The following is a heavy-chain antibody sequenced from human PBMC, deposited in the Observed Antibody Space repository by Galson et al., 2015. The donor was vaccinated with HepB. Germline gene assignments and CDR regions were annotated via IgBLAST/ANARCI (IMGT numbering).Heavy chain of an antibody. Sequence: SVKVSCKASGYTFTSYAMHWVRQAPGQRLEWMGWINAGNGNTKYSQKFQGRVTITRDTSASTAYMELSSLRSEDTAVYYCARVSDSSGYLFDYWGQGTLVTVSS. CDR1: GYTFTSYA. CDR3: ARVSDSSGYLFDY. CDR2: INAGNGNT. J-gene: IGHJ4*02. V-gene: IGHV1-3*01. D-gene: IGHD3-22*01.